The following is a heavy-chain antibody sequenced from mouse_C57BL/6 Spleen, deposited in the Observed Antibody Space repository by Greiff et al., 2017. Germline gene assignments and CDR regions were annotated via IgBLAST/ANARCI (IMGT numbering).Heavy chain of an antibody. D-gene: IGHD1-1*01. CDR2: IYPGDGAT. CDR3: AGGLICSGYFDF. V-gene: IGHV1-82*01. J-gene: IGHJ1*03. Sequence: VQLQESGPELVKPGASVKISCKASGYAFSSSWMNWVKQRPGKGLEWIGRIYPGDGATNYNGKFKGKATLTADKSSSTAYMQLSSLTSEDSAVCFCAGGLICSGYFDFWGTGTTVTVSS. CDR1: GYAFSSSW.